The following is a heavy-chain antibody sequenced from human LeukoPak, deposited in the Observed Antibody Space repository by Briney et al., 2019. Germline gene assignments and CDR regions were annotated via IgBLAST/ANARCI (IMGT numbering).Heavy chain of an antibody. Sequence: SETLSLTCSVYGGSFSGYYWSWIRQPPGKGLEWIGEINHSGSTNYNPSLKSRVTISVDTSKNQFSLKLSSVTAADTAVYYCARVRYSSGEDYWGQGTLVTVSS. CDR2: INHSGST. V-gene: IGHV4-34*01. CDR1: GGSFSGYY. J-gene: IGHJ4*02. D-gene: IGHD6-19*01. CDR3: ARVRYSSGEDY.